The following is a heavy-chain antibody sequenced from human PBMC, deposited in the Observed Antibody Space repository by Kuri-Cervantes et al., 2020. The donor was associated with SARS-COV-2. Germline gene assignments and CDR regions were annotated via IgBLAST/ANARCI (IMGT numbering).Heavy chain of an antibody. J-gene: IGHJ4*02. CDR1: GFTFSNAW. Sequence: GESLKISCAASGFTFSNAWMSWVRQAPGKGLEWVANIKQDGSEKYYVDSVKGRFTISRDNAKNSLYLQMNSLRAEDTAVYYCARARSRDGYNFVDYWGQGTLVTVSS. CDR2: IKQDGSEK. D-gene: IGHD5-24*01. CDR3: ARARSRDGYNFVDY. V-gene: IGHV3-7*01.